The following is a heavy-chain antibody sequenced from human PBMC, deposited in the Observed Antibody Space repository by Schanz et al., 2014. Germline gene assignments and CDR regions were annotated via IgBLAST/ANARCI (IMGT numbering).Heavy chain of an antibody. CDR1: GFTFSSYS. D-gene: IGHD6-19*01. CDR3: TKDKSQIAVAGLFDL. V-gene: IGHV3-21*04. CDR2: VSRSTPDI. J-gene: IGHJ4*02. Sequence: EVQLVESGGGLVQPGGSLRLSCAASGFTFSSYSMNWVRQAPGKGLEWVSYVSRSTPDIYYAESVKGRFTISRDNAKNSLYLQMNSLRAEDTALYYCTKDKSQIAVAGLFDLWGQGTLVTVSS.